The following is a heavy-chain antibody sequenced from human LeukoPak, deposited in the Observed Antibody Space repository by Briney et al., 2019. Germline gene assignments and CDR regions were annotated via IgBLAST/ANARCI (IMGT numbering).Heavy chain of an antibody. V-gene: IGHV3-48*03. J-gene: IGHJ4*02. Sequence: GGSLRLSCAASGFTFSSYEMNWVRQAPGKGLEWVSYISSSGTIIYYADSVEGRFTISRDNTKNSLSLQMKSLRTEDTAVYYCARDLGIVTGFDYWGQGTLVTVSS. CDR1: GFTFSSYE. D-gene: IGHD2-2*03. CDR2: ISSSGTII. CDR3: ARDLGIVTGFDY.